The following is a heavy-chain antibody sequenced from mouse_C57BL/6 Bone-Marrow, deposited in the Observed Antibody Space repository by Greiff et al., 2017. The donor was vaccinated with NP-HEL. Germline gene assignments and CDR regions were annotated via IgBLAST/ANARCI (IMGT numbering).Heavy chain of an antibody. Sequence: DVQLQESGPELVKPGASVKIPCKASGYTFTDYNMDWVKQSHGKSLEWIGDINPNNGGTIYNQKFKGKATLTVDKSSSTAYMELRSLTSEDTAVYYCARGQLRLPYYFDYWGQGTTLTVSS. CDR3: ARGQLRLPYYFDY. V-gene: IGHV1-18*01. J-gene: IGHJ2*01. CDR2: INPNNGGT. CDR1: GYTFTDYN. D-gene: IGHD3-2*02.